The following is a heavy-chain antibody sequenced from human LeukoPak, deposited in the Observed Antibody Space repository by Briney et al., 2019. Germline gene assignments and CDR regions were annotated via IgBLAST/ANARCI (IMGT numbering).Heavy chain of an antibody. V-gene: IGHV3-9*01. CDR3: AKDLGGSATTV. CDR2: ISWSGDRM. D-gene: IGHD2-2*01. CDR1: GFTFEDHV. Sequence: QARGSLRLSCAASGFTFEDHVMHWVRHAPGKGLEWVSSISWSGDRMGYADAVKGRFTISRDNAKNSLFLQMNSLRVEDTALYYCAKDLGGSATTVWGQGTLVTVSS. J-gene: IGHJ4*02.